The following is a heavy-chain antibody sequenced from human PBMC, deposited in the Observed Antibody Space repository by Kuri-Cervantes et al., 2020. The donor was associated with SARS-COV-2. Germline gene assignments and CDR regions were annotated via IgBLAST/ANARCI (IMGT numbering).Heavy chain of an antibody. Sequence: GGSLRPSCAASGSTFINAGLSWVRQAPGKGLEWVGRIKSKTDGGTTDYAAPVKGRFTISRDDSKNTLYLQMNSLKTEDTAVYYCTTDLPNPTYPRYYYYYYGMDVWGQGTTVTVSS. CDR1: GSTFINAG. J-gene: IGHJ6*02. D-gene: IGHD2-2*02. CDR3: TTDLPNPTYPRYYYYYYGMDV. CDR2: IKSKTDGGTT. V-gene: IGHV3-15*01.